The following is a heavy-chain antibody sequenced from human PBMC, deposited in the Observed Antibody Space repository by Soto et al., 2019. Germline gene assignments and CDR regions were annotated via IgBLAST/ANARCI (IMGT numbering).Heavy chain of an antibody. CDR3: STWGRDGWYTGFF. Sequence: QVQLVQSGAEVKTPGASVKVSCKASGYTFTDYDINWVRQAPGQGLEWVGRMNPSSGKTDYAQNFQARVTMTRDTSISTAYRELSNLGYDDTAVFYCSTWGRDGWYTGFFWGQGTLVTVAS. V-gene: IGHV1-8*01. CDR2: MNPSSGKT. D-gene: IGHD6-19*01. J-gene: IGHJ4*02. CDR1: GYTFTDYD.